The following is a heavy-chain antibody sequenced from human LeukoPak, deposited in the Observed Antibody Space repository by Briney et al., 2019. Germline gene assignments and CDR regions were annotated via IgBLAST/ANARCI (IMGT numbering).Heavy chain of an antibody. V-gene: IGHV4-34*01. J-gene: IGHJ6*02. CDR1: GGSFTDYF. Sequence: SETLSLTCDVFGGSFTDYFWTWIRQSPGKGLEWIGEINDYIGNTNYNPSLSSRVSISLEKSKNKFSLELRSVTAADTAVYYCARGRIAKIVVVHSFQYGMDVWGQGTTVTVSS. CDR3: ARGRIAKIVVVHSFQYGMDV. D-gene: IGHD3-22*01. CDR2: INDYIGNT.